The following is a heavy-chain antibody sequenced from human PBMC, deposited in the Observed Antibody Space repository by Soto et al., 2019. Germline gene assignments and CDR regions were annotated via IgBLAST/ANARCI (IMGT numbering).Heavy chain of an antibody. CDR1: GYSFSSHG. CDR3: ARDRLRGYDSSGFYS. V-gene: IGHV1-18*01. Sequence: QVQLVQSGAELRKPGASVKVSCKASGYSFSSHGINWVRQAPGQGLEWMGWINTYNGNRNYAQKFEDRVTMTTATSTNTVYMELRSLKSDDTAIYYCARDRLRGYDSSGFYSWGQGTLVTVSS. D-gene: IGHD3-22*01. J-gene: IGHJ4*02. CDR2: INTYNGNR.